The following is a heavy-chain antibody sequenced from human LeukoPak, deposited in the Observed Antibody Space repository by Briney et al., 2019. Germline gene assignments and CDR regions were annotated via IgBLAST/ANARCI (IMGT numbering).Heavy chain of an antibody. CDR1: GGTFSSYA. J-gene: IGHJ1*01. CDR3: ARGGKKWELPPELQH. D-gene: IGHD1-26*01. Sequence: ASVKVSCKASGGTFSSYAISWVRQAPGQGLEWMGGIIPIFGTANYAQKVQGRVTITADESTSTAYMELSSLRSEDTAVYYCARGGKKWELPPELQHWGQGTLVTVSS. CDR2: IIPIFGTA. V-gene: IGHV1-69*13.